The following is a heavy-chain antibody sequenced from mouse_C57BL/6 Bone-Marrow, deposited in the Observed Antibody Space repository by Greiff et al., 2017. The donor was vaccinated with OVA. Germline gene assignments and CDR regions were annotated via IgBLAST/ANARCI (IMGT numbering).Heavy chain of an antibody. CDR3: ARRGNYGLYAMDY. Sequence: EVKLVESGGGLVKPGGSLKLSCAASGFTFSSYTMSWVRQTPEKRLEWVATISGGGGDTYYPDSVKGRFTISRDNAKNTLYLQMSSLRSEDTALYYCARRGNYGLYAMDYWGQGTSVTVSS. D-gene: IGHD1-1*01. CDR1: GFTFSSYT. J-gene: IGHJ4*01. CDR2: ISGGGGDT. V-gene: IGHV5-9*01.